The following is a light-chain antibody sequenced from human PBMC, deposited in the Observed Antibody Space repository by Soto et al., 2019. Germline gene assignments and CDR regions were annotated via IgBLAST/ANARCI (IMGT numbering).Light chain of an antibody. CDR2: TAS. J-gene: IGKJ1*01. CDR3: QQSFSTLWT. V-gene: IGKV1-39*01. Sequence: DIQMTQSPSSLSASVGDRVTITCRASQSISWYLNWYQQKPGKAPKLLIYTASSLQSGVPSRFSVSGSGTDFTLTITSLQPEDFATYYCQQSFSTLWTFGQGTKVDIK. CDR1: QSISWY.